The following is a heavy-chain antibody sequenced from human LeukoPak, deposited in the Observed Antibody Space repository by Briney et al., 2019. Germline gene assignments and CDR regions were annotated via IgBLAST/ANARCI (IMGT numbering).Heavy chain of an antibody. Sequence: SQTLSLTCAISGDSVSRTNAAWNWIRQSPSGGLEWLGRTIYRSEWHHDYAVSMKGRITISPDTSRNQFSLQLNSVTPEDTAVYYCATYRFDFWGQGTLVTVSA. V-gene: IGHV6-1*01. J-gene: IGHJ4*02. CDR3: ATYRFDF. CDR1: GDSVSRTNAA. CDR2: TIYRSEWHH. D-gene: IGHD3-16*02.